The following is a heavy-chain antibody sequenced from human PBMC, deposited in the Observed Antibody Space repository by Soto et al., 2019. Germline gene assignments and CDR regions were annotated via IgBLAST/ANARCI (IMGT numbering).Heavy chain of an antibody. V-gene: IGHV4-39*01. Sequence: QLQLKESGPGLMKPSETLSLTCSVSGGSISTGNYYWAWSRQSPGEGLEWIGCIDSSGTTYYNPSLKGRVTISADTSQNQFSLSLTSMTAADTAVYYCARHYCTGGPCYLNPWGQGTLVTVSS. CDR3: ARHYCTGGPCYLNP. D-gene: IGHD2-15*01. CDR1: GGSISTGNYY. J-gene: IGHJ5*02. CDR2: IDSSGTT.